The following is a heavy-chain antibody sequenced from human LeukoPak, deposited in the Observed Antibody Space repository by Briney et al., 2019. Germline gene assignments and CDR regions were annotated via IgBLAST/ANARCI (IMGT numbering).Heavy chain of an antibody. CDR1: GFTFSSYA. V-gene: IGHV3-30-3*01. CDR3: AKDKGVVIIENWFDP. J-gene: IGHJ5*02. D-gene: IGHD3-3*01. CDR2: ISYDGSNK. Sequence: GGSLRLSCAASGFTFSSYAMHWVRQAPGKGLEWVAVISYDGSNKYYADSVKGRFTISRDNSKNTLYLQMNSLRAEDTAVYYCAKDKGVVIIENWFDPWGQGTLVTVSS.